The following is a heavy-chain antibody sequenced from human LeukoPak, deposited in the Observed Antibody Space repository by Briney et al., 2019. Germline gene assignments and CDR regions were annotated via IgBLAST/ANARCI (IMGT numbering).Heavy chain of an antibody. J-gene: IGHJ4*02. Sequence: PSGTLSLTCAVSGDSISTNHWWSWVRQPPGKGLEWIGEVYHSGSTNYNPSLKSRVTISVDKSKNLFSLKLSSVTAADTAVYYCARGVVPAAIGDYFDYWGQGTLVTVSS. V-gene: IGHV4-4*02. CDR2: VYHSGST. D-gene: IGHD2-2*02. CDR1: GDSISTNHW. CDR3: ARGVVPAAIGDYFDY.